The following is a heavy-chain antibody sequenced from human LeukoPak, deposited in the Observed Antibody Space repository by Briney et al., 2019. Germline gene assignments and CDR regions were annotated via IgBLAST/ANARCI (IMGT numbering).Heavy chain of an antibody. D-gene: IGHD7-27*01. CDR1: GFTFGDYA. CDR3: AKATGDWYFDL. V-gene: IGHV3-9*01. CDR2: ISWNGGTK. Sequence: PGGSLRLSCAASGFTFGDYAMHWVRQTPGKGLEWVSGISWNGGTKDYADSVKGRFSISRDNTKESLFLQMNSLTEDTAFYFCAKATGDWYFDLWGRGTLVTVSS. J-gene: IGHJ2*01.